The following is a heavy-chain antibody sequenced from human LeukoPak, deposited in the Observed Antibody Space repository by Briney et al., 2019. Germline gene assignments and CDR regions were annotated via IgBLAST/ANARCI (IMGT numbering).Heavy chain of an antibody. D-gene: IGHD2-15*01. V-gene: IGHV3-7*03. CDR2: IKQDGSEK. J-gene: IGHJ4*02. CDR3: ARVLHYCSGGSGDAALIAS. Sequence: GGSVRLSCAASGFTFSSYGMSWVREAPGEGLVGVAYIKQDGSEKYYVDSVKGRFTISIDNGKNSLDVQKNSLRADIKGVKYCARVLHYCSGGSGDAALIASWGQGTLVTVSS. CDR1: GFTFSSYG.